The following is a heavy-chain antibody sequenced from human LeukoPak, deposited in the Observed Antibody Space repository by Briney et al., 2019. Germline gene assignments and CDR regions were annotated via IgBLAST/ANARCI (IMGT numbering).Heavy chain of an antibody. D-gene: IGHD1-7*01. CDR2: ISYDGSNK. CDR3: AKDERNWNYNLASQTYD. CDR1: GFTFSSYG. V-gene: IGHV3-30*18. J-gene: IGHJ4*02. Sequence: GRSLRLSCAAPGFTFSSYGMHWVRQAPGKGLEWVAVISYDGSNKYYADSVKGRFTVSRDNSKNTLYLQMSSLRAEDTAVYYCAKDERNWNYNLASQTYDWGQGTLVTVSS.